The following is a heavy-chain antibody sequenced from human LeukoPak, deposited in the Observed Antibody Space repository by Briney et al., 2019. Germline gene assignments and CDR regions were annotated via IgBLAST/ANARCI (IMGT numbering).Heavy chain of an antibody. J-gene: IGHJ4*02. Sequence: WMGWINPNSGGTNYAQKFQGRVTMTRDTSISTAYMELSRLRSDDTAVYYCAIDPANSLFDYWGQGTLVTVSS. D-gene: IGHD2-15*01. CDR3: AIDPANSLFDY. CDR2: INPNSGGT. V-gene: IGHV1-2*02.